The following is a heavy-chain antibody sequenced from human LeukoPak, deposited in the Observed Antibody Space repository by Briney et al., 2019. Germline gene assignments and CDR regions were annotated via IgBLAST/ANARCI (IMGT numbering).Heavy chain of an antibody. V-gene: IGHV3-21*01. CDR3: AKGGEQKTFRCGMDS. CDR1: GFTFSTYS. CDR2: ISGSSSFI. D-gene: IGHD1/OR15-1a*01. Sequence: GGSLRLSCAASGFTFSTYSMNWVRQAPGKGLEWVSSISGSSSFIYYADSVKGRFTISRDNAKNSLYLQMNSLRAEDTAVYYCAKGGEQKTFRCGMDSWGQGTLVTVSS. J-gene: IGHJ4*02.